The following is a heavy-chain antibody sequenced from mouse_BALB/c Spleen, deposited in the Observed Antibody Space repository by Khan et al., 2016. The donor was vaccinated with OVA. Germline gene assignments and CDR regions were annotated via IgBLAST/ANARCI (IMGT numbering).Heavy chain of an antibody. CDR3: VRGRSY. CDR2: INYSGST. J-gene: IGHJ3*01. V-gene: IGHV3-2*02. CDR1: GYSITSDYA. Sequence: EVELVESGPGLVKPSQSLSLTCTVTGYSITSDYAWNWIRQFPGNRLEWMGYINYSGSTSKKPSLKSRMSTSRDTSKNQIFLQLKSVTTEDTATYYCVRGRSYWGQGTLVTVSA.